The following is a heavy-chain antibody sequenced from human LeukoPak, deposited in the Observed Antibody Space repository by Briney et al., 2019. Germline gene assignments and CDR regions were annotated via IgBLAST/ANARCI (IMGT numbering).Heavy chain of an antibody. J-gene: IGHJ4*02. CDR1: GFTFNNFA. CDR3: AKDDSRALDHFDY. Sequence: GGSLRLSCAASGFTFNNFAMSWVRQAPGKGLEWVSGISASGGHTYYADSAKGRFTISRDKSKSTLSLQMNSLRAEDTAVYYCAKDDSRALDHFDYWGQGTLVTVSS. D-gene: IGHD3-22*01. CDR2: ISASGGHT. V-gene: IGHV3-23*01.